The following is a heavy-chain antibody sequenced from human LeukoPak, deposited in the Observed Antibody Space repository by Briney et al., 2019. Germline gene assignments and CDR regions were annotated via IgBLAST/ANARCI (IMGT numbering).Heavy chain of an antibody. Sequence: GGSLRLSCAGSGFTFSNYAMSWVRQAPGKGLEWVSGISGSGGSTYYADSVKGRFTISRDNSKNTLYLQMNSLRAEDTAVYYCAKIGTGYSSGWYVVHYWGQGTLVTVSS. V-gene: IGHV3-23*01. CDR1: GFTFSNYA. J-gene: IGHJ4*02. CDR2: ISGSGGST. D-gene: IGHD6-19*01. CDR3: AKIGTGYSSGWYVVHY.